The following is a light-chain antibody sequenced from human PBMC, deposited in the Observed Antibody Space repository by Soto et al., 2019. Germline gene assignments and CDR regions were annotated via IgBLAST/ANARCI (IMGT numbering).Light chain of an antibody. CDR2: AAT. V-gene: IGKV1-9*01. J-gene: IGKJ1*01. CDR1: QDINSY. CDR3: QHLHRYPRT. Sequence: DIRLTQSPSFLSGSVGDRVTITCRASQDINSYLAWYQQKPGKAPKLLIYAATTLVSAVPSRFSGGGSGTEFTLTISSLQPEDLATYYCQHLHRYPRTFGQGTKVEF.